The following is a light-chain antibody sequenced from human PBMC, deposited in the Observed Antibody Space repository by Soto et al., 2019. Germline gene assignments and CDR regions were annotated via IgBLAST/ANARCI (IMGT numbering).Light chain of an antibody. CDR1: QNVNNN. CDR2: GAS. J-gene: IGKJ1*01. Sequence: EIVMTQSPASLSVSPGERATLSCRASQNVNNNLAWYQQKPGQAPRFLIYGASTRATGIPARFSGSGSGTEFTLTISILQSEDFAVYYCHHYNDRPRTFGQGTKVDIK. CDR3: HHYNDRPRT. V-gene: IGKV3-15*01.